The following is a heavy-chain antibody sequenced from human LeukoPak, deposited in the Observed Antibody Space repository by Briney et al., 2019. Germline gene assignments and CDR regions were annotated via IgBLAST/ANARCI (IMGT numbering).Heavy chain of an antibody. J-gene: IGHJ6*02. Sequence: SVKVSCKASGGTFSSYAISWVRQAPGQGLEWMGGIIPIFGTANYAQKFQGRVTITADESTSTAYMELSSLRSEDTAVYYCARALYYDFSHSQYYYYGMDVWGQGTTVTVSS. D-gene: IGHD3-3*01. V-gene: IGHV1-69*13. CDR2: IIPIFGTA. CDR1: GGTFSSYA. CDR3: ARALYYDFSHSQYYYYGMDV.